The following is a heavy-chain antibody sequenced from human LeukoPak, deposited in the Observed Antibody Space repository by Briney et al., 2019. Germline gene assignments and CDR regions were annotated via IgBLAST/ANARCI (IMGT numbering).Heavy chain of an antibody. CDR2: IYYSGST. CDR1: GGSISSGGSC. V-gene: IGHV4-31*03. Sequence: SQTLSLTCTVSGGSISSGGSCWSWIRQHPGKGLEWIGFIYYSGSTYYNPSLMSRLTISVDTSKNQFSLELSSVTAADTAVYYCATSQCRGGSCYFDYWGQGTLVAVSS. CDR3: ATSQCRGGSCYFDY. D-gene: IGHD2-15*01. J-gene: IGHJ4*02.